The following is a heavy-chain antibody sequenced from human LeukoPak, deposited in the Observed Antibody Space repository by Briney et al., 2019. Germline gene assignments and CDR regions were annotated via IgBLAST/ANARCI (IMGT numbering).Heavy chain of an antibody. V-gene: IGHV4-59*02. D-gene: IGHD3-3*01. CDR2: TYYSGRT. J-gene: IGHJ3*02. Sequence: PSDALSVTCRVSGGSVSSDHGNWSRQSPGQGLEWIGCTYYSGRTYYNPSLKSRVTISVDMSKSQFSLRLTSVTAADTPVHYCARKSGFEICGQGTLVTVSS. CDR1: GGSVSSDH. CDR3: ARKSGFEI.